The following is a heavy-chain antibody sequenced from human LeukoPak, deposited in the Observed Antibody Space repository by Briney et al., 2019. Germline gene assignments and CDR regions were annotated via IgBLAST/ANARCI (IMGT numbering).Heavy chain of an antibody. CDR3: ASVRGFGVIAPYLDY. Sequence: SETLSLPHTVSGGSISSYYGSWIRQPPGKGLEWIGCISYTGSTHYNPSLKSRVTILVDTSKNHFSLKLSSVTAAATAVYYCASVRGFGVIAPYLDYWGEGPLVTVSS. D-gene: IGHD3-16*02. V-gene: IGHV4-59*08. CDR1: GGSISSYY. J-gene: IGHJ4*02. CDR2: ISYTGST.